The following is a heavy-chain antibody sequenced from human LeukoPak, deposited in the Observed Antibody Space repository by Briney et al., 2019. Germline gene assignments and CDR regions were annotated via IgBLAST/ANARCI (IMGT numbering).Heavy chain of an antibody. D-gene: IGHD6-13*01. CDR2: ISSSSSTI. Sequence: GGSLRLSCAASGFTFSSYSMNWVRQAPGKGLEWVSYISSSSSTIYYADSVKGRFTISRDNAKNSLYLQMNSLRAEDTAVYYCAKVGRQLVNYYYYYMDVWGKGTTVTVSS. V-gene: IGHV3-48*01. J-gene: IGHJ6*03. CDR1: GFTFSSYS. CDR3: AKVGRQLVNYYYYYMDV.